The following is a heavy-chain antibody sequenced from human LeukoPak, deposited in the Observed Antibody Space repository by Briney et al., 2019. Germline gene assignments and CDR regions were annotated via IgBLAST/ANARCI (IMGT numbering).Heavy chain of an antibody. CDR2: IYYSGST. J-gene: IGHJ5*02. V-gene: IGHV4-39*01. D-gene: IGHD4/OR15-4a*01. Sequence: SETLSLTCTVSGGSISSSSYYWGWIRQPPGQGLEWIGSIYYSGSTYYHPYLKSRVTISVATTKNQFSRKRSSVTAADAAVYYCARLASLSTIAHRGRTWFDPWGKGTLVTVSS. CDR1: GGSISSSSYY. CDR3: ARLASLSTIAHRGRTWFDP.